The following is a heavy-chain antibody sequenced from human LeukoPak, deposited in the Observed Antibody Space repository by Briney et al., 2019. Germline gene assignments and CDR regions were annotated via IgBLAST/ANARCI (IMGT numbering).Heavy chain of an antibody. CDR1: GFTFSSYA. CDR2: ISGSGGST. V-gene: IGHV3-23*01. Sequence: PGGSLRLSCAASGFTFSSYAMSWVRQAPGKGLEWVSAISGSGGSTYYADSVKGRFTISRDNSKNTLYLQMNSLRAEDTAVYYCAKPATDLIAYYYYYYMDVWGKGTTVTISS. J-gene: IGHJ6*03. CDR3: AKPATDLIAYYYYYYMDV. D-gene: IGHD5-12*01.